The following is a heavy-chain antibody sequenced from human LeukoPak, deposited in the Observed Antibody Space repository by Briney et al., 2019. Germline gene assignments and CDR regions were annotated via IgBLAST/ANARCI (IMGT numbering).Heavy chain of an antibody. D-gene: IGHD1-26*01. V-gene: IGHV3-30*18. CDR1: GLIFSRDG. CDR3: AKAGGSYYFDY. J-gene: IGHJ4*02. CDR2: ISDDGNIK. Sequence: GGSLRLSCAASGLIFSRDGMHWVRQAPGKGLEWVAVISDDGNIKYYADSVKGRFTISRDNSKNTLYLQMNSLRAEDTAVYYCAKAGGSYYFDYWGQGTLVTVSS.